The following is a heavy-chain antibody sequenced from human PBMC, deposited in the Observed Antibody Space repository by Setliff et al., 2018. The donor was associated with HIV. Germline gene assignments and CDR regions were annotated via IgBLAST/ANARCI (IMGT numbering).Heavy chain of an antibody. CDR2: FDSSGST. Sequence: SETLSLTCTVSGGSISSNIYWGWVRQSPKEGLEWIGSFDSSGSTYYNPSLKSRVTISRDTSKSQFSLKLSSVTAADTAVYYCARHHPGGIAAAGLDYWGQGTLVTVSS. CDR3: ARHHPGGIAAAGLDY. D-gene: IGHD6-13*01. V-gene: IGHV4-39*07. CDR1: GGSISSNIY. J-gene: IGHJ4*02.